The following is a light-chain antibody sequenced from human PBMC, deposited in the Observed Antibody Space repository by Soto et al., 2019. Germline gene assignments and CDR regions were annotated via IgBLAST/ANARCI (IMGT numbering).Light chain of an antibody. CDR1: QSISTR. CDR3: QQYNSYST. CDR2: DAS. Sequence: DIQMTQSPTTLSASVGDRVPITCRASQSISTRLAWYQQKPGKAPKLLIYDASSLESGVPSRFSGSASGTEFTLTISSLQPDDFATYYCQQYNSYSTFGQGSKVDI. V-gene: IGKV1-5*01. J-gene: IGKJ1*01.